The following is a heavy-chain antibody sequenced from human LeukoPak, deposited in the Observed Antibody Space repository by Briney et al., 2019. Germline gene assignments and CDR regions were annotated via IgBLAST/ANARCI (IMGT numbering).Heavy chain of an antibody. D-gene: IGHD3-3*01. J-gene: IGHJ4*02. CDR1: GYTLTSYG. Sequence: RASVKVSCKASGYTLTSYGISWVRQAPGQGLEWMGWISAYNGNTNFVQKLQDRVTMTTDTSTTTAYMELRSLRSDDTAVYYCARDWSGSFDYWGQGTLVTVSS. CDR3: ARDWSGSFDY. V-gene: IGHV1-18*04. CDR2: ISAYNGNT.